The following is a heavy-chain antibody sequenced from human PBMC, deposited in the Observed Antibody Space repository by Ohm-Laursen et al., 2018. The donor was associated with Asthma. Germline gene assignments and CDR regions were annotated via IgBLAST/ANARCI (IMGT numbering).Heavy chain of an antibody. D-gene: IGHD5-24*01. Sequence: SLRLSCSASGFTFSSYGMHWVRQAPGKGLEWVAVISYDGSNKYYADSVKGRFTISRDNSKNTLYLQMNSLRAEDTGVYYCAKLIGDGYTIFDYWGQGTLVTVSS. CDR3: AKLIGDGYTIFDY. CDR2: ISYDGSNK. CDR1: GFTFSSYG. V-gene: IGHV3-30*18. J-gene: IGHJ4*02.